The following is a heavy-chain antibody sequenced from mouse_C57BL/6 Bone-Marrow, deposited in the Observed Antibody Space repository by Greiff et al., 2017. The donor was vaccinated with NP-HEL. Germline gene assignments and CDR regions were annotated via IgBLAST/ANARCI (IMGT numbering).Heavy chain of an antibody. V-gene: IGHV1-72*01. Sequence: QVQLQQPGAELVKPGASVKLSCKASGYTFTSYWMHWVKQRPGRGLEWIGRIDPNSGGTKYNEKFKSKATLTVDKPSSTAYMQLSSLTSEDSAVYYWERRGKKKDGYAMDYWGQGTSVTVSS. CDR1: GYTFTSYW. J-gene: IGHJ4*01. CDR3: ERRGKKKDGYAMDY. CDR2: IDPNSGGT. D-gene: IGHD2-3*01.